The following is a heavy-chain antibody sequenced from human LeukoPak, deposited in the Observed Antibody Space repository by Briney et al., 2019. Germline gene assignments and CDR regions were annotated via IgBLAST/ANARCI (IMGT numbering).Heavy chain of an antibody. V-gene: IGHV3-23*01. D-gene: IGHD6-19*01. J-gene: IGHJ3*01. CDR1: GFTFSNYG. Sequence: GGSLRLSCVASGFTFSNYGMSWVRQAPGKGLEWVSGINPGGGTRYADSVKGRFTISRDNSKNTLYLQMSSLRAEDTAVYYCAKLIAVAYRDAFDVWGQGTMVTVSS. CDR3: AKLIAVAYRDAFDV. CDR2: INPGGGT.